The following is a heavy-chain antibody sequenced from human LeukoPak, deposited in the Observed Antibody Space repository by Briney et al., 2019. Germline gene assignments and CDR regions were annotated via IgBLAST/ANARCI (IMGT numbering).Heavy chain of an antibody. J-gene: IGHJ6*02. V-gene: IGHV4-59*08. CDR2: IYYSGST. CDR1: GGSISSYY. CDR3: ARHFGSYGSENMDV. Sequence: SETLSLTCTVSGGSISSYYWSWIRQPPGKGLEWIGYIYYSGSTNYNPSLKSRVTISVDTSKNQFSLKLSSVTAADTAVYYCARHFGSYGSENMDVWGQGTTVTVSS. D-gene: IGHD3-10*01.